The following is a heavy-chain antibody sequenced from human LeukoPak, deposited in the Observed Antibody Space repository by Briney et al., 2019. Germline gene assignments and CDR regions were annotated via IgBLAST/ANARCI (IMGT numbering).Heavy chain of an antibody. V-gene: IGHV4-59*08. J-gene: IGHJ3*02. CDR1: GGSISSYY. Sequence: PSETLSLTCTVSGGSISSYYWSWIRQPPGKGLEWIRYIYHSGSTNYNPSLKSRVTISADTSKNQFSLKLSSVTAADTAVYYCARRLMGYDAFEIWGQGTMVTVSS. CDR3: ARRLMGYDAFEI. D-gene: IGHD3-22*01. CDR2: IYHSGST.